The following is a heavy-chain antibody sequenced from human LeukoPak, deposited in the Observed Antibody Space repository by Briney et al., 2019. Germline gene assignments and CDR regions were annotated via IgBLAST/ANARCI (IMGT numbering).Heavy chain of an antibody. J-gene: IGHJ4*02. CDR3: VRDRGYNSPWRGDYLDS. CDR2: ISAHNGNTNT. V-gene: IGHV1-18*01. CDR1: GYTFTNFG. D-gene: IGHD6-19*01. Sequence: GASVKVSCKASGYTFTNFGISWVRQAPGQGLEWMGWISAHNGNTNTNYAQNFQGRVTMTIDTSTTTAYMEVRSLRSDDTAVYLCVRDRGYNSPWRGDYLDSWGQGTLVTVSS.